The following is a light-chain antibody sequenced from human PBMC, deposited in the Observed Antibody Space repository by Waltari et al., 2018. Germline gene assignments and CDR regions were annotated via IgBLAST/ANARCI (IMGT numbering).Light chain of an antibody. V-gene: IGKV1-5*03. CDR2: KAS. J-gene: IGKJ1*01. CDR3: QKYTNLPGT. Sequence: DIQMTQSPSTLSASVGDRVTITCRASQSINNWLAWYQQKPGEAPKFLISKASSLESGVPSRFGGSGFGTEFTLTISSLQPNDFATYYCQKYTNLPGTFGQGTKVEIK. CDR1: QSINNW.